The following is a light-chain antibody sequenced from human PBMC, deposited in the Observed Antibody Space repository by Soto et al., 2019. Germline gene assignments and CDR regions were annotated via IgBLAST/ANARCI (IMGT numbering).Light chain of an antibody. CDR2: KAS. Sequence: DIQMTQSPSTLSASVGDRVTITCRASQSISIWLAWYQQKPGKAPKILIYKASSLESGVPPRFSGSGSGTDFTLTISSLQPEDFATYYCLQDYNYPRTFGQGTKVDNK. CDR3: LQDYNYPRT. CDR1: QSISIW. V-gene: IGKV1-5*03. J-gene: IGKJ1*01.